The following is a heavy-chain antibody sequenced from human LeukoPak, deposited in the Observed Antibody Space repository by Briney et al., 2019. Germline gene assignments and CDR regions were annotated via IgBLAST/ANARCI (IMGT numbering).Heavy chain of an antibody. D-gene: IGHD2-2*03. CDR1: GFTFSSYD. Sequence: GGSLRLSCAVSGFTFSSYDFHWVRQATGKGLEWVSSIATTGDTFYSGSVKGRFTISRENAKNSLYFQMNSLRAGDTAVYHCVRGGQIGSGYWGQGVLVTVSS. CDR3: VRGGQIGSGY. CDR2: IATTGDT. J-gene: IGHJ4*02. V-gene: IGHV3-13*04.